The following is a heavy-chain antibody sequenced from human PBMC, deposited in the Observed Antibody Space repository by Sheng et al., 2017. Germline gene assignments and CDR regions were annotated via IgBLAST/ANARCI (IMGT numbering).Heavy chain of an antibody. D-gene: IGHD6-6*01. J-gene: IGHJ4*02. Sequence: EVQLVESGGGLIQPGGSLRLSCVGSGISITGNYMNWVRQAPGKGLEWLSLLYSESTYYADSVKGRFTISRDQSKNTLXLQMXSLRADDTAVYYCARGSQQSARPFDFWGQGTLVAVSS. CDR3: ARGSQQSARPFDF. CDR1: GISITGNY. V-gene: IGHV3-53*01. CDR2: LYSEST.